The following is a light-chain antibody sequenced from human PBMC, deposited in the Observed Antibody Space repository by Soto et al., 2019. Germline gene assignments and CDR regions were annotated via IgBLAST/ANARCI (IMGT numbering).Light chain of an antibody. CDR1: SSDVGGYNY. Sequence: QSALTQPASVSGSPGQSIAISCTGTSSDVGGYNYVSWCQQHPGKAPTVMIYDVSNRPSGVSNRFSGSKSGNTASLTISGLQADDEADYYCSSYTSSSTYVSGTGTKVPVL. CDR2: DVS. CDR3: SSYTSSSTYV. V-gene: IGLV2-14*01. J-gene: IGLJ1*01.